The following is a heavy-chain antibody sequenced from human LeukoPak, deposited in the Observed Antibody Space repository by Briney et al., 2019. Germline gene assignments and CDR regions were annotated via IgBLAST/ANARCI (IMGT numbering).Heavy chain of an antibody. CDR1: GFTLDNYN. D-gene: IGHD3-9*01. Sequence: GGSLSLSCAASGFTLDNYNFNWVRQAPGKGLEWVASIRCYSSYIHYADSVKGRFTISRDDAKKSLYLQMNGLRAEDTAVYYCAKQGNYDSLTGYYTHLYGGQGPLVTVSS. V-gene: IGHV3-21*04. J-gene: IGHJ4*02. CDR3: AKQGNYDSLTGYYTHLY. CDR2: IRCYSSYI.